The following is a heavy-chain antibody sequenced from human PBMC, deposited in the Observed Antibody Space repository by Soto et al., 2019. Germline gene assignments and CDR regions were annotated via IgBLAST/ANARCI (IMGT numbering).Heavy chain of an antibody. V-gene: IGHV3-30*04. D-gene: IGHD1-26*01. CDR1: GFTFRNYA. Sequence: GSLRLSCAASGFTFRNYAIHWVRQAPGKGLEWVAVISRDGSHKYYLDSVKGRFTISRDNSKDTVNLLMNSLRDDDSAMYYCARSRNSAVADSFDFWGQGTLVTVSS. CDR2: ISRDGSHK. CDR3: ARSRNSAVADSFDF. J-gene: IGHJ4*02.